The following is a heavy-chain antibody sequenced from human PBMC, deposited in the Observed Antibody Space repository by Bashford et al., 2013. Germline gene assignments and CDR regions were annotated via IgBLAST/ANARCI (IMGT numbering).Heavy chain of an antibody. CDR2: ISATGERS. Sequence: VRQAPGRGLEWVAGISATGERSFIRDPMKGRFTISRDNANDLLFLQMNSLRVEDSAVYFCARENPLSEQFHLLFGSHFGLDVWGRGTTVTVSS. J-gene: IGHJ6*02. D-gene: IGHD3-16*01. CDR3: ARENPLSEQFHLLFGSHFGLDV. V-gene: IGHV3-23*01.